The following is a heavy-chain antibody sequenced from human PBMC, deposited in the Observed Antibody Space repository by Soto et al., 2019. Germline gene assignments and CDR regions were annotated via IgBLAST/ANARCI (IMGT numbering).Heavy chain of an antibody. CDR1: GGSISSYY. J-gene: IGHJ3*02. V-gene: IGHV4-59*01. Sequence: SETLSLTCTVSGGSISSYYWSWIRQPPGKGLEWIGYIYYSGSTNYNPSLKSRVTISVDTSKNQFSLKLSSVTAADTAVYYCARNMERLDFDSWGQGTRVTVSS. D-gene: IGHD1-1*01. CDR3: ARNMERLDFDS. CDR2: IYYSGST.